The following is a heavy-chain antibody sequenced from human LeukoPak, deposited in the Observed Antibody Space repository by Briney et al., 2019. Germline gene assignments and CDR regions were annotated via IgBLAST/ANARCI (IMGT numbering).Heavy chain of an antibody. J-gene: IGHJ5*02. D-gene: IGHD2-2*01. Sequence: ASVKVSCKASGYTFTGYYMHWVRQGPGQGLEWMGWINPNSGGTNYAQKFQGRVTMTSDTSISTAYMEPSRLRSDDTAVYYCARAKGSVPAARAPWGQGTPVTVSS. CDR1: GYTFTGYY. CDR2: INPNSGGT. V-gene: IGHV1-2*02. CDR3: ARAKGSVPAARAP.